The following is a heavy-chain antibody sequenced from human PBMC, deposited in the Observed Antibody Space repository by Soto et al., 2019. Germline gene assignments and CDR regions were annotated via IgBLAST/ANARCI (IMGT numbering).Heavy chain of an antibody. Sequence: ASVKVSCKASGFTFTSSAVQWVRQARGQRLEWIGWIVVGSGNTNYAQKFQERVTITRDMSTSTAYMELSSLRSEDTAVYYCAAGGAISSSWLYGGQGTLVAVSS. CDR1: GFTFTSSA. CDR3: AAGGAISSSWLY. J-gene: IGHJ4*02. CDR2: IVVGSGNT. D-gene: IGHD6-13*01. V-gene: IGHV1-58*01.